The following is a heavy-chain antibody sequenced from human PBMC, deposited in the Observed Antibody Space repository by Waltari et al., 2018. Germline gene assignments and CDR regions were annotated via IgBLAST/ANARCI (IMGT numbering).Heavy chain of an antibody. J-gene: IGHJ4*02. V-gene: IGHV1-69*05. Sequence: QVQLVQSGAEVKKPGSSVKVSCTASGGTFSSYAISWVRQAPGQGLEWMGRISPIFGTANYAQKFQGRVTITTDESTSTAYMELSSLRSEDTAVYYCARGHSSSWGLFDYWGQGTLVTVSS. CDR3: ARGHSSSWGLFDY. CDR1: GGTFSSYA. CDR2: ISPIFGTA. D-gene: IGHD6-13*01.